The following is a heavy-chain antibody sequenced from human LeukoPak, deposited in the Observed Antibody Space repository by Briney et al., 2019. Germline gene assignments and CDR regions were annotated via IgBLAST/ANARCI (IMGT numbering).Heavy chain of an antibody. CDR1: GFTFSDYY. D-gene: IGHD5-18*01. V-gene: IGHV3-11*01. Sequence: GGSLRLSCAASGFTFSDYYVSWIRQAPGKGLEWLSYISSSGSTTYYADSVKGRFTISRDNSKNTLYLQMNSLRAEDTAVYYCAKSIQLWSYFDYWGQGTLVTVSS. J-gene: IGHJ4*02. CDR2: ISSSGSTT. CDR3: AKSIQLWSYFDY.